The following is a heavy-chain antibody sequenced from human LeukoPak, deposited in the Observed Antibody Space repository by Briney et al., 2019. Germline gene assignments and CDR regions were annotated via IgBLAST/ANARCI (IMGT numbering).Heavy chain of an antibody. CDR3: ARRRTVVVTAIRVYYFDY. CDR1: GDSISSNSYY. V-gene: IGHV4-39*07. J-gene: IGHJ4*02. CDR2: INHSGST. D-gene: IGHD2-21*02. Sequence: SETLSLTCIVSGDSISSNSYYWNWIRQPPGKGLEWIGEINHSGSTNYNPSLKSRVTISVDTSKNQFSLKLSSVTAADTAVYYCARRRTVVVTAIRVYYFDYWGQGTLVTVSS.